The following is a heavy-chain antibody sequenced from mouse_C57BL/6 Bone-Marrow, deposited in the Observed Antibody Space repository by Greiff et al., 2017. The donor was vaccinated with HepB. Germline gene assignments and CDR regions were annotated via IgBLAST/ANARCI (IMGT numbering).Heavy chain of an antibody. CDR2: IWSGGST. J-gene: IGHJ1*03. CDR1: GFSLTSYG. D-gene: IGHD6-1*01. CDR3: ARGGSLRYFDV. V-gene: IGHV2-2*01. Sequence: QVQLQQSGPGLVQPSQSLSITCTVSGFSLTSYGVHWVRQSPGKGLEWLGVIWSGGSTDYNAAFISRLSISKDNSKSQVFFKMNSLQADDTAIYYCARGGSLRYFDVWGTGTTVTVSS.